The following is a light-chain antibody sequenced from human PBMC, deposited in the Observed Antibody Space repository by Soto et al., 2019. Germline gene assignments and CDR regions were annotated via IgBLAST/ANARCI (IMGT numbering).Light chain of an antibody. V-gene: IGKV1-5*03. J-gene: IGKJ1*01. CDR1: QSISSW. CDR3: QQYSTYPWT. CDR2: TAS. Sequence: DIQMTQSPSTLSASVGDRVTITCRASQSISSWLAWYQQEPGKAPKLLISTASSLESGVPSRFSGNGSGTEFALTISSLQPDDFATYYCQQYSTYPWTFGQGTKVEIK.